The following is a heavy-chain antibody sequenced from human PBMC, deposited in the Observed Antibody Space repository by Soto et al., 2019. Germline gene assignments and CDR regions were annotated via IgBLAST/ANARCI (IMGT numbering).Heavy chain of an antibody. J-gene: IGHJ4*02. CDR3: ARGSVVAATLFDY. CDR2: IYYSGST. V-gene: IGHV4-31*03. D-gene: IGHD2-15*01. CDR1: GCSISSGGYY. Sequence: QVQLQESGPGLVKPSQTLSLTCTVSGCSISSGGYYWRWIRQHPGKGLEWIGYIYYSGSTYYNPSLKSRVTISVDTSKNQFSLKLSSVTAADTAVYYCARGSVVAATLFDYWGQGTLVTVSS.